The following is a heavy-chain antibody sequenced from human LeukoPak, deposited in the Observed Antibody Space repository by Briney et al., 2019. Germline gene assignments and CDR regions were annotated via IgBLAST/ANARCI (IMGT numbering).Heavy chain of an antibody. Sequence: ASVKASCKASGYTFTSYYMHWVRQAPGQGLEWMGIINPSGGSTSYAQKFQGRVTMTRDTSTSTVYMELSSLRSEDTAVYYCARETRLGSTSCGVDYWGQGTLVTVSS. CDR3: ARETRLGSTSCGVDY. V-gene: IGHV1-46*01. CDR2: INPSGGST. CDR1: GYTFTSYY. J-gene: IGHJ4*02. D-gene: IGHD2-2*01.